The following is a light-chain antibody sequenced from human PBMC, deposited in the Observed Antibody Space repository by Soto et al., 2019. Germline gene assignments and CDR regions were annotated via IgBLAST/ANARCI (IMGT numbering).Light chain of an antibody. CDR1: QGVDSSY. CDR2: GAS. J-gene: IGKJ1*01. V-gene: IGKV3-20*01. Sequence: EIVLTQSPGTLSLSPGERATVFCRASQGVDSSYLAWFQQKTGQAPRLLIYGASRRATGVPDRFSGSGSGTDFTLTITRLEPEDFAVYYCHQYDSSSWTFGQGTKVEI. CDR3: HQYDSSSWT.